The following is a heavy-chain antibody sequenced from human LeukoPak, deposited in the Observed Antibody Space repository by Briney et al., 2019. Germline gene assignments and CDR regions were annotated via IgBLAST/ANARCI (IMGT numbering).Heavy chain of an antibody. CDR3: AKDLLVTGAYWYFDL. CDR2: ITVTGGTT. Sequence: GGSLRLSCAASGFTVTSHAMSWVRQAPGKGLEWVSGITVTGGTTYYADSVKGRFAISRDILRNTLYLQMNSLIAEDTAVYYCAKDLLVTGAYWYFDLWGRGTLVTVSS. V-gene: IGHV3-23*01. J-gene: IGHJ2*01. CDR1: GFTVTSHA. D-gene: IGHD1-14*01.